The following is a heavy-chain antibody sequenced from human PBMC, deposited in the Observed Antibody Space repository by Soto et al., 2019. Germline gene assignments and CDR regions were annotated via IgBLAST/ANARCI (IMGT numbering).Heavy chain of an antibody. D-gene: IGHD3-10*01. J-gene: IGHJ6*02. CDR3: ARDRRPYGGMVV. CDR2: IIPIFGTA. V-gene: IGHV1-69*12. CDR1: GGTFCSYA. Sequence: QVQLVQSGAEVKKPGSSVKVSCKASGGTFCSYAIICVRQAPGQGLEWMGGIIPIFGTANYAQKFQGRVTITADESTSTAYMELSSLRSEDTAVYYCARDRRPYGGMVVWGQGTTVTVSS.